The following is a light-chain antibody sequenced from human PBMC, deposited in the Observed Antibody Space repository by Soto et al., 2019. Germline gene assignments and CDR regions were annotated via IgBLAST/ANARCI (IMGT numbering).Light chain of an antibody. V-gene: IGKV3-20*01. J-gene: IGKJ1*01. CDR2: GAS. Sequence: EIVLTQSPGTLSLSPGERATLSCRASQSVSSSYLAWYQQKPGQAPRLLIYGASSRATGIPDRCSGSGSGTDFTLTISRLEPEDFAVYYCQQYGSSPPWTFGQGTKVEMK. CDR1: QSVSSSY. CDR3: QQYGSSPPWT.